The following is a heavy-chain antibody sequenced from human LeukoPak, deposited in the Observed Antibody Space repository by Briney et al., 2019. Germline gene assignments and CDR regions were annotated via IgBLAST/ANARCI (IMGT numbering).Heavy chain of an antibody. CDR1: GFTFNSFS. CDR3: AKAAANWGFSGTYYFDY. CDR2: ISSSSTYT. D-gene: IGHD7-27*01. J-gene: IGHJ4*02. Sequence: SGGSLRLSCAASGFTFNSFSINWVRQAPGKGLEWVASISSSSTYTYYADSVKGRFIISRDNAKNTLYLQMNSLRAEDTAVYYCAKAAANWGFSGTYYFDYWGQGTLVTVSS. V-gene: IGHV3-21*04.